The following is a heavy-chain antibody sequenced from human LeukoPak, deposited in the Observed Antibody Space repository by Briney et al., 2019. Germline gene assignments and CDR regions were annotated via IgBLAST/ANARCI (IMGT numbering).Heavy chain of an antibody. J-gene: IGHJ6*03. CDR1: GYTLTELS. CDR2: FDPDDGET. CDR3: ATDLYCSSTSCYTNYYYYMDV. D-gene: IGHD2-2*02. Sequence: ASVKLSCKVSGYTLTELSMHWVRQAPGKGLEWMGGFDPDDGETIYAQKFQGRVTMTEDTSTDTAYMELSSLRSEDTAVYYCATDLYCSSTSCYTNYYYYMDVWGKGTTVTVSS. V-gene: IGHV1-24*01.